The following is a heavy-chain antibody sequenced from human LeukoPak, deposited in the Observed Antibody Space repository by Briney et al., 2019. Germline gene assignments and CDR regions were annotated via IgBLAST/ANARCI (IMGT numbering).Heavy chain of an antibody. CDR3: AIKGLLQPNGNAFDI. Sequence: GGSLRLSCAASGFTFSNFWMHWVRQAPGKGLVWVALIYGDGSFTRYADSVKGRFTISRDNSKNTLYLQMNSLRAEDTAVYYCAIKGLLQPNGNAFDIWGQGTMVTVSS. J-gene: IGHJ3*02. D-gene: IGHD3-22*01. V-gene: IGHV3-74*01. CDR1: GFTFSNFW. CDR2: IYGDGSFT.